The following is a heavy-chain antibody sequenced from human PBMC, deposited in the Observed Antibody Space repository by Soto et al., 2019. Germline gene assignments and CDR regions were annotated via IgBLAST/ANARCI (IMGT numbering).Heavy chain of an antibody. CDR3: ARMIATKYYYDSSGYPPDY. V-gene: IGHV2-70*01. CDR2: IDWDDDK. D-gene: IGHD3-22*01. CDR1: GFSLSTSGMC. J-gene: IGHJ4*02. Sequence: ASGPTLVNPTQTLTLTCTFSGFSLSTSGMCVSWIRQPPGKALEWLALIDWDDDKYYSTSLKTRLTISKDTSKNQVVLTMTNMDPVDTATYYCARMIATKYYYDSSGYPPDYWGQGTLVTVSS.